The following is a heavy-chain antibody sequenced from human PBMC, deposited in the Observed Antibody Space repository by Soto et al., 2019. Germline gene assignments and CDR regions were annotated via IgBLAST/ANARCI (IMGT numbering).Heavy chain of an antibody. CDR1: GFSFSSYG. J-gene: IGHJ4*02. CDR2: ISYDGSNK. D-gene: IGHD3-10*01. V-gene: IGHV3-30*18. Sequence: HPGGSLRLSCAASGFSFSSYGMHWVRQAPGKGLEWVAVISYDGSNKYYADSVKGRFTISRDNSKNTLYLQMNSLRAEDTAVYYCAKAAYGSGSLLYLDYWGQATQVTVTS. CDR3: AKAAYGSGSLLYLDY.